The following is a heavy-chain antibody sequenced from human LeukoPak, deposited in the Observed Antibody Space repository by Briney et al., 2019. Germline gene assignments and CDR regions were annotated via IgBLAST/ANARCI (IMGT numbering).Heavy chain of an antibody. V-gene: IGHV1-2*02. CDR2: INPNSGGT. D-gene: IGHD3-10*01. CDR3: ASEVKFGSHAFDY. CDR1: GYTFTAYY. J-gene: IGHJ4*02. Sequence: ASVKVSCKASGYTFTAYYMHWVRQAPGQGLEWMGWINPNSGGTNYAQTFQGRVTMTRDPSISTSYMELSRLTSDDTAVYYCASEVKFGSHAFDYWGQGTLVTVSS.